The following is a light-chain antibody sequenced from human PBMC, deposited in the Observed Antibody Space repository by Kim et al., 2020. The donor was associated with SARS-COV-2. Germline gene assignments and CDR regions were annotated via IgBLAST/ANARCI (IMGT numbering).Light chain of an antibody. Sequence: SPSERATHSCRASQSVSSYLAWYQQNPGQAPRLLIYDASNRATGIPARFSGSGSGTDFTLTISSLEPEDFAVYYCQQRSNWPQWTFGQGTKVDIK. CDR3: QQRSNWPQWT. CDR2: DAS. CDR1: QSVSSY. J-gene: IGKJ1*01. V-gene: IGKV3-11*01.